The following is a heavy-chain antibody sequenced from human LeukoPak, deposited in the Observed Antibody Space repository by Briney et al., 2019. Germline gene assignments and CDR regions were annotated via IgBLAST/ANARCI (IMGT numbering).Heavy chain of an antibody. CDR2: INHSGST. V-gene: IGHV4-34*01. CDR1: GGSFSGYY. CDR3: ARGVGRFLEWLLRMDYFDY. J-gene: IGHJ4*02. D-gene: IGHD3-3*01. Sequence: SETLSLTCAVYGGSFSGYYWSWIRQPPGKGLEWIGEINHSGSTNYNPSLKSRVTISVDTSKNQFSLKLSSVTAADTAVYYCARGVGRFLEWLLRMDYFDYWGQGTLVSVSS.